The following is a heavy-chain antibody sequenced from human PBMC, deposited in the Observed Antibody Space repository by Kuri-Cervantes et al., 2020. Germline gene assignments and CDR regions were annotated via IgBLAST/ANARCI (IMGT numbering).Heavy chain of an antibody. CDR3: ARAHYSGSYYGFDY. V-gene: IGHV3-48*02. D-gene: IGHD1-26*01. CDR1: GFIFSNYW. J-gene: IGHJ4*02. Sequence: GESLKISCAASGFIFSNYWMNWVRQAPGKGLEWVSYISSSSSTIYYADSVKGRFTISRDNAKNSLYLQMNSLRDEDTAVYYCARAHYSGSYYGFDYWGQGTLVTVSS. CDR2: ISSSSSTI.